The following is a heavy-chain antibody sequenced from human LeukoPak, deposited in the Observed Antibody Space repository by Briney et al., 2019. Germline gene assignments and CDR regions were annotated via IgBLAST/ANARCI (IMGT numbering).Heavy chain of an antibody. Sequence: PGGSLRLSCAASGFTFSNYAMSWVRQAPGKGLEWVSAISGSGGSTYYADSVKGRFTISRDNSKNTLYLQMNSLRAEDTAVYYCAKLTRSSYSPFDYWGQGTLVTVSS. CDR2: ISGSGGST. J-gene: IGHJ4*02. D-gene: IGHD2-15*01. V-gene: IGHV3-23*01. CDR1: GFTFSNYA. CDR3: AKLTRSSYSPFDY.